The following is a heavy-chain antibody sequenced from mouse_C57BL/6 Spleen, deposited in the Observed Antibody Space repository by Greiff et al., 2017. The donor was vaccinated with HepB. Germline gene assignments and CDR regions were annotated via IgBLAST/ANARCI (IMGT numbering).Heavy chain of an antibody. CDR1: GYKFTGYW. CDR2: ILPGSGGT. J-gene: IGHJ4*01. D-gene: IGHD6-1*01. Sequence: QVQLQQSGAELMKPGASVKLSCKATGYKFTGYWIEWVKQRPGHGLEWIGEILPGSGGTNYNEKFKGKATLTADTSSNTAYMQLSSLTTEDSAIYYCARTVASVAMDYGGRGTSVTVSA. V-gene: IGHV1-9*01. CDR3: ARTVASVAMDY.